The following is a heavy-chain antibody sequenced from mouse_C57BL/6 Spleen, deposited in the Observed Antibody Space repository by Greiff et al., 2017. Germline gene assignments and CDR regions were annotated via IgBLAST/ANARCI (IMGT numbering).Heavy chain of an antibody. J-gene: IGHJ4*01. CDR1: GYTFTSYW. CDR2: INPSSGYT. D-gene: IGHD2-4*01. CDR3: ARYDYGMGYAMDY. V-gene: IGHV1-7*01. Sequence: QVQLKESGAELAKPGASVKLSCKASGYTFTSYWMHWVKQRPGQGLEWIGYINPSSGYTKYNQKFKDKATLTADKSSSTAYMQLSSLTYEDSAVYYCARYDYGMGYAMDYWGQGTSVTVSS.